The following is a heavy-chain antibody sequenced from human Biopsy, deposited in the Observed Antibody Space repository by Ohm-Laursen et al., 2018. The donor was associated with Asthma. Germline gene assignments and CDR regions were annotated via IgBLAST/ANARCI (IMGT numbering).Heavy chain of an antibody. J-gene: IGHJ4*02. V-gene: IGHV1-46*03. CDR1: GATFTTFF. CDR3: ARKAGSCISRTCYSLDF. D-gene: IGHD2-2*01. Sequence: ASVKVSCKPFGATFTTFFMGWVRQAPGQGLEWMGGINPGFGPTTYPQKFQDRVTITTADSTNTVYMELTSLRAEDTAVYYCARKAGSCISRTCYSLDFWGQGTLVTVSS. CDR2: INPGFGPT.